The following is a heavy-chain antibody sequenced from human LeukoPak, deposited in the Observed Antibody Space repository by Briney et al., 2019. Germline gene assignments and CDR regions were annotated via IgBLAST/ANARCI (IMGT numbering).Heavy chain of an antibody. V-gene: IGHV4-59*08. J-gene: IGHJ4*02. D-gene: IGHD3-3*01. CDR3: ARQRFSEGYFDY. CDR1: GGSISSYY. CDR2: IYYSGST. Sequence: PSETLSLTCTVSGGSISSYYWSWIRQPPGKGLEWIGYIYYSGSTNYNPSLMSRVTISVDTSKNQFSLKLSSVTAADSAVYYCARQRFSEGYFDYWGQGTLVTVSS.